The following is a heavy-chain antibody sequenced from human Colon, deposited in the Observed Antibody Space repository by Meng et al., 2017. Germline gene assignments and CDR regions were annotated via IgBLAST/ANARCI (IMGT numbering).Heavy chain of an antibody. Sequence: VKRRRWGAGRLKPSGTLSLTCAVYVGSFSDYYLTWIRQPPGKGLEWVGEIHPSGSTYYSPSLQSRVTITLDTSKNQFSLTLSSMTAADTAVYYCARGVDWAKSGNFWGQGTLVTASS. CDR1: VGSFSDYY. J-gene: IGHJ4*02. CDR2: IHPSGST. D-gene: IGHD3-9*01. V-gene: IGHV4-34*01. CDR3: ARGVDWAKSGNF.